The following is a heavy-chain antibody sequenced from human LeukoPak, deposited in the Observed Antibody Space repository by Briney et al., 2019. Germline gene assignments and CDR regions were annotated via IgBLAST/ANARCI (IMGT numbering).Heavy chain of an antibody. Sequence: PSETLSLTCAVYDGSFSGYYWSWIRQPPGKGLEWIGEINHSGSTNYNPSLKSRVTISLDTSKSQFSLKVRYVTAADTAVYYCARRGDFFDYWGQGTLVTVSS. D-gene: IGHD7-27*01. CDR3: ARRGDFFDY. CDR2: INHSGST. V-gene: IGHV4-34*01. J-gene: IGHJ4*02. CDR1: DGSFSGYY.